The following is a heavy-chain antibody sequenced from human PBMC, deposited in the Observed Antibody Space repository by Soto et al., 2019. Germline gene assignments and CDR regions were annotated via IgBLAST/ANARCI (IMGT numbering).Heavy chain of an antibody. V-gene: IGHV3-23*01. CDR3: ANPGRVRSKGNAY. D-gene: IGHD6-6*01. Sequence: EVQLLESGGGLVQPGGSLRLSCAASGFPFSSYAMSCVRQAPGKGLEWVSGISGSGGSTYYADSVKGRFTISRDNSKNTLYLQMNSLRAEDTAVYYCANPGRVRSKGNAYWGQGTLVTVSS. CDR1: GFPFSSYA. CDR2: ISGSGGST. J-gene: IGHJ4*02.